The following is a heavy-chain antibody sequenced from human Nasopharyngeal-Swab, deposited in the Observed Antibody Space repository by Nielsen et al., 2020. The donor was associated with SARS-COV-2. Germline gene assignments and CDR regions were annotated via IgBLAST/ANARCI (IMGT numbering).Heavy chain of an antibody. CDR3: AKDGWFLLGPVGAHFDY. J-gene: IGHJ4*02. V-gene: IGHV3-23*01. CDR2: INSNGRNT. Sequence: GGSLRLSCAASGFTFSSYAMTWVRQAPGKGLEWVSRINSNGRNTTYADSVKGRFTISRDNSKNTLYLQMNSLRAEDTAVYYCAKDGWFLLGPVGAHFDYWGQGTLVTVSS. CDR1: GFTFSSYA. D-gene: IGHD1-26*01.